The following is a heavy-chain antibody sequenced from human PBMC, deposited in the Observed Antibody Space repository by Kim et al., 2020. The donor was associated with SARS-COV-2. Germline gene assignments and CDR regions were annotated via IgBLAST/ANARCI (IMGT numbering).Heavy chain of an antibody. Sequence: DPVQGRFTLSRDNSKNALNLEMNSLRAEDTALYYCAKVTTITAPFYDYWGQGTLVTVSS. V-gene: IGHV3-23*01. J-gene: IGHJ4*02. CDR3: AKVTTITAPFYDY. D-gene: IGHD4-4*01.